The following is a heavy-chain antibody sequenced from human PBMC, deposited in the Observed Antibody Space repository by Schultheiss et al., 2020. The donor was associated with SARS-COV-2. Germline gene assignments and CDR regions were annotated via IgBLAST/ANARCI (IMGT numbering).Heavy chain of an antibody. CDR2: IYYSGST. J-gene: IGHJ4*02. CDR1: GGSVSSGSYY. D-gene: IGHD5-24*01. Sequence: SQTLSLTCTVSGGSVSSGSYYWSWIRQPPGKGLEWIGYIYYSGSTNYNPSLKSRVTISVDTSKNQFSLKLSSVTAADTAVYYCARDGRDGYNYFGYWGQGTLVTVSS. CDR3: ARDGRDGYNYFGY. V-gene: IGHV4-61*01.